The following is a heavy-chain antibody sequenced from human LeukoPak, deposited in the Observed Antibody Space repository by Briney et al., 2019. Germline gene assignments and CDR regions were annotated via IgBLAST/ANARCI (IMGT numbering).Heavy chain of an antibody. CDR2: ITSSSSYI. V-gene: IGHV3-21*01. CDR3: VRDFHRRLYDTNYYFY. Sequence: GGSLRLSCAASGFTFSTYTMNWVRQAPGKGLEWVSSITSSSSYIYYADSVKGRFTISRDNAKNSLFLQMNSLRVEDTAVYYCVRDFHRRLYDTNYYFYWGQGTLVTVSS. J-gene: IGHJ4*02. CDR1: GFTFSTYT. D-gene: IGHD3-22*01.